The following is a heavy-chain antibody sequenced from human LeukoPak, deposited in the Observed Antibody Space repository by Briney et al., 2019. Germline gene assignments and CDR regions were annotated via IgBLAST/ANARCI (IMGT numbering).Heavy chain of an antibody. CDR3: ARLDLRITIFGVVINPHYYGMDV. CDR2: LNAGNGNT. V-gene: IGHV1-3*01. Sequence: SVKVSCKASGYTFTSYAKHWVRQAPGQSLEWMGWLNAGNGNTKYSQKFQGRVTITRDTSASTAYMELSSLRSEDTAVYYCARLDLRITIFGVVINPHYYGMDVWGQGTTVTVSS. CDR1: GYTFTSYA. D-gene: IGHD3-3*01. J-gene: IGHJ6*02.